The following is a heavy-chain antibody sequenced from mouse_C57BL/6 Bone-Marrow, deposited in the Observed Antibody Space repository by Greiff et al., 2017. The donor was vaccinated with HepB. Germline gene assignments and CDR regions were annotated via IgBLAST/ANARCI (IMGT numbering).Heavy chain of an antibody. V-gene: IGHV5-4*01. J-gene: IGHJ3*01. CDR3: ARDSSPWFAY. CDR2: ISDGGSYT. CDR1: GFTFSSYA. Sequence: EVQLVESGGGLVKPGGSLKLSCAASGFTFSSYAMSWVRQTPEKRLEWVATISDGGSYTYYPDNVKGRVTISRDNAKNNLYLQMSHLKSEDTARYYCARDSSPWFAYWGQGTLVTVSA. D-gene: IGHD1-1*01.